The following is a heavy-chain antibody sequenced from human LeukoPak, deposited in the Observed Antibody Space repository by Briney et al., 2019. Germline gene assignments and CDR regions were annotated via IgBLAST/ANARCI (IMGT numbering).Heavy chain of an antibody. Sequence: SETLSLTCTVSGGSISSYYWSWIRRPPGKGLEWIGSIYYSGSTYYNPSLKSRVTISVDTSKNQFSLKLSSVTAADTAVYYCARDRIAAAGSDFDYWGQGTLVTVSS. CDR2: IYYSGST. CDR1: GGSISSYY. D-gene: IGHD6-13*01. V-gene: IGHV4-59*12. CDR3: ARDRIAAAGSDFDY. J-gene: IGHJ4*02.